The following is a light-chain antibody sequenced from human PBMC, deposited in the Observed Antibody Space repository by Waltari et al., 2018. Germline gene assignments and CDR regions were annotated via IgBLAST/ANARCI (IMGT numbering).Light chain of an antibody. CDR3: SAWDDSLKGWV. Sequence: QSVLTQPPSASGTPGQRVTIPCSGSGSTLGFYTVNVYQQLPGTAPKLLISGSIHRPSGLPARLSGAVSGTSASLAISGLQSEDDADYYCSAWDDSLKGWVFGGGTKVTAL. CDR2: GSI. CDR1: GSTLGFYT. V-gene: IGLV1-44*01. J-gene: IGLJ3*02.